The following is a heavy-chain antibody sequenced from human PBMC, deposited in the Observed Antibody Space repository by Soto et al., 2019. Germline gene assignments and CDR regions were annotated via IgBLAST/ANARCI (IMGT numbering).Heavy chain of an antibody. V-gene: IGHV3-23*01. Sequence: GGSLRLSCAASGFTFSSYAMSWVRQAPGKGLEWVSAISGSGGSTYYADSVKGRFTISRDNSKNTLYLQMNSLRAEDTAVYYCAKEREVRGVLNDYYYYYYMDVWGKGTTVTVSS. D-gene: IGHD3-10*01. J-gene: IGHJ6*03. CDR3: AKEREVRGVLNDYYYYYYMDV. CDR2: ISGSGGST. CDR1: GFTFSSYA.